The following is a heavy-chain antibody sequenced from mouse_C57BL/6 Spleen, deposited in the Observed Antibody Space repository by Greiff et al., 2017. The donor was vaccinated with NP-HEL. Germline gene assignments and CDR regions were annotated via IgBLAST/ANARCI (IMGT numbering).Heavy chain of an antibody. J-gene: IGHJ4*01. V-gene: IGHV5-16*01. CDR3: ARWDYDAGYYAMDY. Sequence: EVHLVESEGGLVQPGSSMKLSCTASGFTFSDYYMAWVRQVPEKGLEWVANINYDGSSTYYLDSLKSRFIISRDNAKNILYLQMSSLKSEDTATYYCARWDYDAGYYAMDYWGQGTSVTVSS. CDR2: INYDGSST. CDR1: GFTFSDYY. D-gene: IGHD2-4*01.